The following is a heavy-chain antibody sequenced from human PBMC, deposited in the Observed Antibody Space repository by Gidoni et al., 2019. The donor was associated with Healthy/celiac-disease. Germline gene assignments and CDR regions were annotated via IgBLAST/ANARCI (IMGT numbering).Heavy chain of an antibody. D-gene: IGHD3-16*01. J-gene: IGHJ4*02. CDR2: ISSSSSTI. Sequence: EVQLVESGGGLVQPGGSLRLSCAASGFTFSSYSMNWVRQAPGKGLEGVSYISSSSSTIYYADSVKGRFTISRDNAKNSLYLQMNSLRAEDTAVYYCARDYVGFFDYWGQGTLVTVSS. V-gene: IGHV3-48*01. CDR3: ARDYVGFFDY. CDR1: GFTFSSYS.